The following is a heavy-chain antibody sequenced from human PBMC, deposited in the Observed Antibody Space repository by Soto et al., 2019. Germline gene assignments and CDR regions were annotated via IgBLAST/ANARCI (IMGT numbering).Heavy chain of an antibody. CDR2: IHHSGST. V-gene: IGHV4-59*08. D-gene: IGHD3-10*01. CDR1: GGSITSHY. CDR3: ARQGFGQLHGLVDV. J-gene: IGHJ6*02. Sequence: TLSLTFSVSGGSITSHYCSWFRQPPGKGLEWIGYIHHSGSTSYNPSLKSRVTMSVDTSKNQFSLKVSSVTAADTALYYCARQGFGQLHGLVDVWGPGTTVTVSS.